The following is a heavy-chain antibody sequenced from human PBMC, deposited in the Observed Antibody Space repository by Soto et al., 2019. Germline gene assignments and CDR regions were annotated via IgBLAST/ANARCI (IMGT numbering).Heavy chain of an antibody. J-gene: IGHJ4*02. D-gene: IGHD6-13*01. V-gene: IGHV3-23*01. CDR2: ISGSGGGT. CDR1: GHTFRRCD. CDR3: AKHAAAAAPDY. Sequence: EVQLLESGGGLVQPGGSLRLSCAASGHTFRRCDMSWVRQATGEGLEWVSLISGSGGGTYYADSVKGRFTISRDNSKNTLYLQMNSLRAEDTAVYYCAKHAAAAAPDYWGQGTLVTVSS.